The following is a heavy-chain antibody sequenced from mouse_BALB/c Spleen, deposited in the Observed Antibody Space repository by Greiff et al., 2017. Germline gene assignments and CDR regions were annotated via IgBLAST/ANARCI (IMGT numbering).Heavy chain of an antibody. V-gene: IGHV1-69*02. J-gene: IGHJ2*01. Sequence: VQLQQPGAELVKPGASVKLSCKASGYTFTSYWMHWVKQRPGQGLEWIGEIDPSDSYTNYNQKFKGKATLTVDKSSSTAYMQLSSLTSEDSAVYYCARRGYGNYYFDYWGQGTTLTVSS. CDR1: GYTFTSYW. CDR3: ARRGYGNYYFDY. D-gene: IGHD2-10*02. CDR2: IDPSDSYT.